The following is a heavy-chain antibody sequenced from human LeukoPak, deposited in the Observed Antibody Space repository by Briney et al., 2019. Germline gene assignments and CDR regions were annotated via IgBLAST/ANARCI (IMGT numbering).Heavy chain of an antibody. Sequence: GGSLRLSCAASGFTFSSYAMSWVRQAPGKGLEWVGFIRSKAYGGTTEYAASVKGRFSISRDDSKSMAYLQMNSLKTEDTAVYYCARDSSQSNSFGEYTFYYYYGMDVWGQGTTVTVSS. CDR1: GFTFSSYA. J-gene: IGHJ6*02. CDR3: ARDSSQSNSFGEYTFYYYYGMDV. D-gene: IGHD3-10*01. V-gene: IGHV3-49*04. CDR2: IRSKAYGGTT.